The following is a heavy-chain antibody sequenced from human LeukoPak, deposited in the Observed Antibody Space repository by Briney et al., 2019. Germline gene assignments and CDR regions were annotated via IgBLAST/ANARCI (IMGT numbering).Heavy chain of an antibody. D-gene: IGHD1-14*01. CDR1: GFTFDDYA. V-gene: IGHV3-9*01. CDR2: ISWNSGSI. Sequence: GGSLRLSCAASGFTFDDYAMHWVRQAPGKGLEWVSGISWNSGSIGYADSVEGRFTISRDNAKNSLYLQMNSLRAEDTALYYCAKTTTIDDAFDIWGQGTMVTVSS. CDR3: AKTTTIDDAFDI. J-gene: IGHJ3*02.